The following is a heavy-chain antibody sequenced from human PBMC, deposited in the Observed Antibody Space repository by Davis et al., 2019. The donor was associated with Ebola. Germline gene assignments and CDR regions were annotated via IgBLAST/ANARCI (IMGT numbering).Heavy chain of an antibody. CDR1: GGSLSSISYY. Sequence: MPSDTLSLTCTVSGGSLSSISYYWGWIRQPPGKGLDWIGNIYSSGSTYYNPSLKSRVTISVDTSQNQFSLKLSSVTAADTAMYYCARGHSDGSMVYGMDVWGQGTTVTVSS. J-gene: IGHJ6*02. V-gene: IGHV4-39*01. CDR3: ARGHSDGSMVYGMDV. CDR2: IYSSGST. D-gene: IGHD4/OR15-4a*01.